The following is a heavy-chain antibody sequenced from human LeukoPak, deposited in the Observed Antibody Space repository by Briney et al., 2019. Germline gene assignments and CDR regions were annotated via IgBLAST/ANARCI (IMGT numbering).Heavy chain of an antibody. V-gene: IGHV4-59*12. CDR2: IYYTGST. Sequence: SETLSLTCTLAGGSISSYYWSWMRQPPGKGLEWIGYIYYTGSTNYNPSLKSRVTISVDTSKNQFSLKLSSVTAADTAVYYCARDQAGSGYDSHFDYWGQGTLVTVSS. D-gene: IGHD5-12*01. CDR1: GGSISSYY. CDR3: ARDQAGSGYDSHFDY. J-gene: IGHJ4*02.